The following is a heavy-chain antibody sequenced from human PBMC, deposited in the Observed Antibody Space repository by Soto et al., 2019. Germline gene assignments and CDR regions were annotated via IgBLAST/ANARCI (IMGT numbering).Heavy chain of an antibody. CDR1: GFTFSSYE. D-gene: IGHD3-22*01. Sequence: PGGSLRLSCAASGFTFSSYEMNWVRQAPGKGLEWVSYISSSGSTIYYADSVKGRFTISRDNAKNSLYLQMNSLRAEDTAVYYCARVGSSGYYMAVVYWGQGTLVTVSS. CDR3: ARVGSSGYYMAVVY. J-gene: IGHJ4*02. CDR2: ISSSGSTI. V-gene: IGHV3-48*03.